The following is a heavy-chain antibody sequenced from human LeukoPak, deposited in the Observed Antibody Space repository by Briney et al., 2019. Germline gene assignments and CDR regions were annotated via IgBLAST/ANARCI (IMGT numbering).Heavy chain of an antibody. CDR3: ARDTLTDIAARPLDY. V-gene: IGHV3-11*01. D-gene: IGHD6-6*01. CDR2: ISNSGGTK. Sequence: GGSLRLSCAASGFTFSDYYMAWIRQTPEKGLEWVSDISNSGGTKYYADSVKGRFTISRDNAKNSLFLQMYRLRPEDTAVYYCARDTLTDIAARPLDYWGQGTLVAVSS. J-gene: IGHJ4*02. CDR1: GFTFSDYY.